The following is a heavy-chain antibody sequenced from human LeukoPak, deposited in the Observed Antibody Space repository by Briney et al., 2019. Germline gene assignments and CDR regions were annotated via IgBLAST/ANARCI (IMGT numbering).Heavy chain of an antibody. CDR1: GHSISSGYY. CDR3: ARDATMMGNYFNY. CDR2: IYHSGST. Sequence: SETLSLTCTVSGHSISSGYYWGWIRQPPGKGLEWIGSIYHSGSTYYNPSLKSRVTISVDTSKNQFSLKLSSVTAADTAVYYCARDATMMGNYFNYWGQGTLVTVSS. V-gene: IGHV4-38-2*02. D-gene: IGHD5-12*01. J-gene: IGHJ4*02.